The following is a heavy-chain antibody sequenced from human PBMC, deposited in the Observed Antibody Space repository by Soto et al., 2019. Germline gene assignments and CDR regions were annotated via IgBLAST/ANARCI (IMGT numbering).Heavy chain of an antibody. D-gene: IGHD6-19*01. V-gene: IGHV3-23*01. J-gene: IGHJ4*02. Sequence: TGGSLRLSCAAPGFTFSSYSLSWVRPAPGKGLEWVSAISGSGGSTYYADSVKGRFTISRDNSKNTLYLQMNSLRAEDTAVYYCAKDKYSSGWYYFDYWGQGTLVTVSS. CDR1: GFTFSSYS. CDR2: ISGSGGST. CDR3: AKDKYSSGWYYFDY.